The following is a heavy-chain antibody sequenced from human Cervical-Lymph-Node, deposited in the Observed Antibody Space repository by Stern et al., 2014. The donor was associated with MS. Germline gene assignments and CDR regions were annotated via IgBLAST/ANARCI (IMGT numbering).Heavy chain of an antibody. CDR1: GYSFTANW. Sequence: EVQLVESGAEVKKPGESLKISCKGSGYSFTANWIAWVRQMPGKGLELMWIIYPGDSDTRDSPSFQGQVTISADKSISTAYLQWSSLKASDTAMYYCARDYGDYAFDYWGQGTLVTVSS. CDR2: IYPGDSDT. J-gene: IGHJ4*02. D-gene: IGHD4-17*01. CDR3: ARDYGDYAFDY. V-gene: IGHV5-51*01.